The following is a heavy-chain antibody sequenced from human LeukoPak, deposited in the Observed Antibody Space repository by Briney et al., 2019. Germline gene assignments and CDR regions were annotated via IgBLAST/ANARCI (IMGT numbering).Heavy chain of an antibody. Sequence: GGSLRLSCAASGFTFSNSAMNWVRQAPGKGLECVSTISGSGGTTYYADSVKGRFTISRDNSKNTLYLQMSSLRAEDTAVYCCAKGRSLHPFFDYWGQGTLVSVSS. J-gene: IGHJ4*02. CDR1: GFTFSNSA. V-gene: IGHV3-23*01. CDR2: ISGSGGTT. CDR3: AKGRSLHPFFDY. D-gene: IGHD6-13*01.